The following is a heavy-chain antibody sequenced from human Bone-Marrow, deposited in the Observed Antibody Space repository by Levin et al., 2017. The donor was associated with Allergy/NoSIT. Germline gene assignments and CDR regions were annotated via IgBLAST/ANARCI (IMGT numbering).Heavy chain of an antibody. J-gene: IGHJ4*02. CDR1: GFTFSSAW. V-gene: IGHV3-15*01. D-gene: IGHD6-6*01. CDR3: TITSARDY. CDR2: IKSKTDGGTI. Sequence: PGGSLRLSCAASGFTFSSAWMSWVRQAPGEGLEWVGRIKSKTDGGTIDYAAHVKGRFTISRDDSINTLFLQMEGLKAEDTAIYYCTITSARDYWGQGTLVTVSS.